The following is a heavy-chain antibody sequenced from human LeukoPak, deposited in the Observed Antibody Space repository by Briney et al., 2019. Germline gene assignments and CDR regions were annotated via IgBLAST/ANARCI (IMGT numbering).Heavy chain of an antibody. CDR3: VKITSVTGGDC. V-gene: IGHV3-64D*09. J-gene: IGHJ4*02. D-gene: IGHD1-1*01. CDR2: ISNNGGSS. CDR1: GFTFSAFS. Sequence: GGSLRLSCSASGFTFSAFSMYWVRQAPGKGLEYVSGISNNGGSSFYADSVKGRFTISRDNSKSTLYLQMSSLRAEDTAVYYCVKITSVTGGDCWGQGTRLTVSS.